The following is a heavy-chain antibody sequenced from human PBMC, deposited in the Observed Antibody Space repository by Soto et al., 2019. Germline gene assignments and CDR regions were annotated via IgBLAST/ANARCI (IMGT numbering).Heavy chain of an antibody. CDR2: IWYDGSNK. CDR1: GFTFSSYG. CDR3: ARDGDFWTPAFDY. V-gene: IGHV3-33*01. D-gene: IGHD3-3*01. Sequence: GGSLRLSCAASGFTFSSYGMHWVRQAPGKGLEWVAVIWYDGSNKYYADSVKGRFTISRDNSKNTLYLQMNSLRAEDTAVYYCARDGDFWTPAFDYWGQGTLVTVSS. J-gene: IGHJ4*02.